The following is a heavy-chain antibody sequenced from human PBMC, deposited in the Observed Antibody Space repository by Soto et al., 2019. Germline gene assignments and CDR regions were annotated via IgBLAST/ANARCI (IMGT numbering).Heavy chain of an antibody. CDR2: IYYSGST. Sequence: QVQLQESGPGLVKPSETLSLTCTVSGGSISSYYWSWIRQPPGKGLEWIGYIYYSGSTNYNPSLKTRVTMSVDTSKNQFSLKLSSVTAADTAVYYCARCGGGRGYSYGRDAFDIWGQGTMVTVSS. V-gene: IGHV4-59*08. J-gene: IGHJ3*02. D-gene: IGHD5-18*01. CDR1: GGSISSYY. CDR3: ARCGGGRGYSYGRDAFDI.